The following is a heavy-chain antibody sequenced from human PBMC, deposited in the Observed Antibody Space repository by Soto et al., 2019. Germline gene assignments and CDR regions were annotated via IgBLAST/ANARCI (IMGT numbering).Heavy chain of an antibody. D-gene: IGHD3-10*01. CDR3: ARDSATLVPGV. Sequence: QVQLVQSGAEVKKPGASVKVSCKASGYTFIRNGISWVRQAPGQGLEWMGWISAYNGNTENAQKFQGRVTMTTDTSTSTAYMELRNLRSDDTAVYYCARDSATLVPGVWGQGTTVTVSS. CDR1: GYTFIRNG. CDR2: ISAYNGNT. J-gene: IGHJ6*02. V-gene: IGHV1-18*01.